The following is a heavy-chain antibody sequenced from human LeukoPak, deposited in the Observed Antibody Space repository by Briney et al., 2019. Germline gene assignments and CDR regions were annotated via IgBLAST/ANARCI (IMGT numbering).Heavy chain of an antibody. CDR3: ASGAVAGAFDD. Sequence: PSETLSLTCAVHGGSFSGYYWSWIRQPPGKGLEWIGEINHSGSTNYNPSLKSRVHISVDTSKNQFSLKLSSVTAADTAVYYCASGAVAGAFDDWGQGTLVTVSS. V-gene: IGHV4-34*01. D-gene: IGHD6-19*01. J-gene: IGHJ4*02. CDR1: GGSFSGYY. CDR2: INHSGST.